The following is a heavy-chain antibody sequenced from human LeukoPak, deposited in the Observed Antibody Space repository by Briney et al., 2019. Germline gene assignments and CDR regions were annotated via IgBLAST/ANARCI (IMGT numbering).Heavy chain of an antibody. D-gene: IGHD2-2*01. Sequence: SVKVSCKASGGTFSSYAISWVRQAPGQGLEWMGGIIPIFGTANYAQKFQGRVTITADKSTSTAYMGLSSLRSEDTAVYYCARDARYCSSTSCDGWYRAFDIWGQGTMVTVSS. J-gene: IGHJ3*02. CDR1: GGTFSSYA. V-gene: IGHV1-69*06. CDR3: ARDARYCSSTSCDGWYRAFDI. CDR2: IIPIFGTA.